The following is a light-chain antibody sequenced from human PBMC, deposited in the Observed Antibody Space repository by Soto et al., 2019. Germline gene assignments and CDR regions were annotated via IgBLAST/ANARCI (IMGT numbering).Light chain of an antibody. CDR1: SSDVGAFNY. CDR2: EVT. Sequence: QSALTQPASVSGSPGQSITISCTGTSSDVGAFNYVSWYQQHPGKTPKLIIYEVTNRPSGVSNRSSGSKSGNTASLTISGLQAENEADYYCNSYASTSARLFGGGTKVTVL. J-gene: IGLJ3*02. V-gene: IGLV2-14*01. CDR3: NSYASTSARL.